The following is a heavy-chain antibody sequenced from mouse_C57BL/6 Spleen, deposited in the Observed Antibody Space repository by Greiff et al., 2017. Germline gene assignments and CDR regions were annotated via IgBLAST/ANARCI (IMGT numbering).Heavy chain of an antibody. CDR1: GYTFTSYG. V-gene: IGHV1-81*01. CDR3: ARSDTTLVAGTWYAVDY. D-gene: IGHD1-1*01. Sequence: VQLQQSGAELARPGASVKLSCKASGYTFTSYGISWVKQRTGQGLEWIGEIYPRSGNTYYNEKFKGKATLTADKSSSTAYMDLRSLTSEHSAVYFCARSDTTLVAGTWYAVDYWGQGTSVTVSS. CDR2: IYPRSGNT. J-gene: IGHJ4*01.